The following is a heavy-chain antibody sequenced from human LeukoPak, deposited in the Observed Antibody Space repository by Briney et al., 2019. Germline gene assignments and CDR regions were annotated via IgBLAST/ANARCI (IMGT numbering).Heavy chain of an antibody. CDR2: INHSGST. CDR3: ARGRYSSSWYLGRYFDY. Sequence: ASETLSLTCAVCGGSFSGYYWSWIRQPPGKGLEWIGEINHSGSTNYNPSLKSRVTISVDTSKNQFSLKLSSVTAADTAVYYCARGRYSSSWYLGRYFDYWGQGTLVTVSS. CDR1: GGSFSGYY. J-gene: IGHJ4*02. V-gene: IGHV4-34*01. D-gene: IGHD6-13*01.